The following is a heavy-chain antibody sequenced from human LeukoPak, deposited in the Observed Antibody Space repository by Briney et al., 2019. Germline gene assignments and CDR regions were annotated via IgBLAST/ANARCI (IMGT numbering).Heavy chain of an antibody. CDR3: VLGGYSYGVSYFDY. CDR2: IIPILGIA. CDR1: GGTFSSYA. J-gene: IGHJ4*02. D-gene: IGHD5-18*01. Sequence: SVKVSCKASGGTFSSYAISWVRQAPGQGLEWMGRIIPILGIANYAQKFQGRVTITADKSTSTAYMELSSLRSEDTAVYYCVLGGYSYGVSYFDYWGQGTLVTVSS. V-gene: IGHV1-69*04.